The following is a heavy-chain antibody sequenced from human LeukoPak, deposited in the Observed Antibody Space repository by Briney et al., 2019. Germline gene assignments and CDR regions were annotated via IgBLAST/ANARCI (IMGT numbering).Heavy chain of an antibody. Sequence: GGSLRLSCAASGFTFSSYSMNWVRQAPGKGLEWVSYISSSSSTIYYADSVKGRFTISRDNAKNSLYLQMNSLRAEDTAVYYCARVVSGSPLWGQGTLVTVSS. J-gene: IGHJ4*02. D-gene: IGHD1-26*01. V-gene: IGHV3-48*01. CDR1: GFTFSSYS. CDR2: ISSSSSTI. CDR3: ARVVSGSPL.